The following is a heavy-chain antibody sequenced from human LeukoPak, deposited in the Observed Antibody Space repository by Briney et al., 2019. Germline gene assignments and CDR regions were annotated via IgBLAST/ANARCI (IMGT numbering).Heavy chain of an antibody. Sequence: SETLSLTCSVSGGSISSSSYYWGWIRQPPGKGLEWIGSIYYSGSTYYNSSLKSRVTISVDTSKSQFSLRLSSVTAADTAVYYCGALTSIAVPGARYLQHWGQGTLVTVSS. V-gene: IGHV4-39*01. CDR2: IYYSGST. CDR3: GALTSIAVPGARYLQH. J-gene: IGHJ1*01. D-gene: IGHD6-19*01. CDR1: GGSISSSSYY.